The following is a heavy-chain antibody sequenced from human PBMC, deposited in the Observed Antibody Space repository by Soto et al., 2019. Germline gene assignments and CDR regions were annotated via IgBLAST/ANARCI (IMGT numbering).Heavy chain of an antibody. D-gene: IGHD3-10*01. CDR1: GGSISSSSYY. CDR3: ARHYYGSGSYNWFDP. Sequence: SETLSLTCTVSGGSISSSSYYWGWIRQPPGKGLEWIGSIYYSGSTYYNPSLKSRVTIPVDTSKNQFSLKLSSVTAADTAVYYCARHYYGSGSYNWFDPWGQGTLVTVS. CDR2: IYYSGST. V-gene: IGHV4-39*01. J-gene: IGHJ5*02.